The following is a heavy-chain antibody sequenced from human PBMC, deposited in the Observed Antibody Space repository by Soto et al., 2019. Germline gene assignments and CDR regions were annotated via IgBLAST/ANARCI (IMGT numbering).Heavy chain of an antibody. CDR1: GFTFSSYA. V-gene: IGHV3-23*01. D-gene: IGHD3-9*01. CDR3: TKGYDILTGLFDY. J-gene: IGHJ4*02. CDR2: ISGSGGRT. Sequence: GGSLRLSCTVSGFTFSSYAMSWVRQAPGKGLEWVSSISGSGGRTYYADFVKGRFIISRDNSKDTLFLQMDSLRAEDTATYYCTKGYDILTGLFDYWGQGTLVTVS.